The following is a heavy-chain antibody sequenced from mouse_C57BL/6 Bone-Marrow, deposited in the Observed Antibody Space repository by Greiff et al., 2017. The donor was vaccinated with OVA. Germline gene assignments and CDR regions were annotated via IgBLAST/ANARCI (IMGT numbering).Heavy chain of an antibody. CDR1: GYTFTDYY. CDR2: INPNNGGT. CDR3: ARTHYYGSSSPFGY. Sequence: EVQLQQSGPELVKPGASVKISCKASGYTFTDYYMNWVKQSHGKSLEWIGDINPNNGGTSYNQKFKGKATLTVDKSSSTAYMALRSLTSEDSAVYYCARTHYYGSSSPFGYWGQGTTLTVSS. D-gene: IGHD1-1*01. J-gene: IGHJ2*01. V-gene: IGHV1-26*01.